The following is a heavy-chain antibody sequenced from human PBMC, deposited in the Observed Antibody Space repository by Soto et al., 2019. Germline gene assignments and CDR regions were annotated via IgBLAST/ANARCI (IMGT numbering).Heavy chain of an antibody. CDR3: ARWGYDILTGYYLGPAFDI. D-gene: IGHD3-9*01. J-gene: IGHJ3*02. CDR1: GGSISSYY. V-gene: IGHV4-59*01. Sequence: NPSETLSLTCTVSGGSISSYYWSWIRQPPGKGLEWIGYIYYSGSTNYNPSLKSRVTISVDTSKNQFSLKLSSVTAADTAVYYCARWGYDILTGYYLGPAFDIWGQGTMVTVSS. CDR2: IYYSGST.